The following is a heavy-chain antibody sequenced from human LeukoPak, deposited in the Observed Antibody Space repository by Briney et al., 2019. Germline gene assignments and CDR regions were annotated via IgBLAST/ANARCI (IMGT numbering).Heavy chain of an antibody. V-gene: IGHV3-23*01. J-gene: IGHJ3*02. CDR1: QFTFNNNA. D-gene: IGHD3-16*01. CDR3: AKGSFSVGM. Sequence: GGSLRLSCAASQFTFNNNAMSWVRQAPGKGLEWVSGLSGDSSSIYYAASVKGRFTISRDNSKNMLYLQMNSLRAEDTAVYYCAKGSFSVGMWGQGTMVTVPS. CDR2: LSGDSSSI.